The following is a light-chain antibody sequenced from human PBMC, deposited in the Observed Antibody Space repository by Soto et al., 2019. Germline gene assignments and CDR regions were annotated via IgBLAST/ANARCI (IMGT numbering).Light chain of an antibody. CDR1: QAISNH. CDR3: QKYTSAPFT. J-gene: IGKJ3*01. CDR2: AAS. V-gene: IGKV1-27*01. Sequence: DIQMTQSPSSLSASVGDRVTITCRASQAISNHLGWYRQKPGKVPELLIYAASRLESGVPSRFSGSGSGTDFTLTIRSLQPEDVANYYCQKYTSAPFTFGRGTKVHIK.